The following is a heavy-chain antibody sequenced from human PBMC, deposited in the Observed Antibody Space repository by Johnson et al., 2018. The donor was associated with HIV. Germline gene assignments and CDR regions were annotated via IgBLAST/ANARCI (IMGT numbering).Heavy chain of an antibody. V-gene: IGHV3-72*01. J-gene: IGHJ3*02. CDR1: GFTFSDHY. CDR2: TRNKANSYTT. Sequence: VQLVESGGGLVRPGGSLRLSCAASGFTFSDHYMDWVRQAPGKGLEWVGRTRNKANSYTTEYAASGKGRFTIPRDDSKNSLYLQMNSLKTEDTAVYYCAKDKAAGAGAFDIWGQGTMVTVSS. CDR3: AKDKAAGAGAFDI. D-gene: IGHD6-13*01.